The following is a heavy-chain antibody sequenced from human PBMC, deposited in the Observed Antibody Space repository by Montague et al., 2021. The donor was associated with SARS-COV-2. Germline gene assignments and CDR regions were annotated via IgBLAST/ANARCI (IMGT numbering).Heavy chain of an antibody. D-gene: IGHD3-22*01. V-gene: IGHV4-59*01. CDR2: IYYNGYT. CDR3: ARGGATYYYDTSGYVNAFDT. J-gene: IGHJ3*02. CDR1: GDSISTYY. Sequence: SETLSLTCTVSGDSISTYYWSWIRQPPGKGLEWIGNIYYNGYTXXXPSXXXRVTISVDTSKNQSSLRLSSVTAADTAVYFCARGGATYYYDTSGYVNAFDTWGQGTMVTVSS.